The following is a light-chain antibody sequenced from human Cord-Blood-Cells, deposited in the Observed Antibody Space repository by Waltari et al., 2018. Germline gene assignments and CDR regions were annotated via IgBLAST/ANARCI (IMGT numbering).Light chain of an antibody. J-gene: IGKJ2*01. CDR1: QSVSSN. Sequence: EIVMTQSPATLSVSPGERATLSCRASQSVSSNLAWYQQKPGQAPRLLIYGASTRATGIPARFSGSGSGTEFTLXISSLQSEDFAVYYCQQYNNWPPGTFGQGTKLEIK. CDR3: QQYNNWPPGT. CDR2: GAS. V-gene: IGKV3D-15*01.